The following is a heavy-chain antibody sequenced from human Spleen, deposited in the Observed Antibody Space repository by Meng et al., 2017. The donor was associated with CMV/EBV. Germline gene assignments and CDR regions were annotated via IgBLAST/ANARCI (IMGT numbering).Heavy chain of an antibody. CDR3: ARHFSGYCSSTSCYKDPFDY. V-gene: IGHV4-39*01. CDR2: IYYSGST. Sequence: WVRQAPGKRLEWIGSIYYSGSTYYNPSLKSRVTISVDTSKNQFSLKLSSVTAADTAVYYCARHFSGYCSSTSCYKDPFDYWGQGTLVTVSS. J-gene: IGHJ4*02. D-gene: IGHD2-2*01.